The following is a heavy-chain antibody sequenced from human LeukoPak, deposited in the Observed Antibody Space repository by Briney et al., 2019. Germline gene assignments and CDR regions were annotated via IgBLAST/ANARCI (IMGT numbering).Heavy chain of an antibody. D-gene: IGHD6-19*01. CDR1: GGTFSSYA. CDR2: IIPILGIA. CDR3: ARAGDIAVAGTGWFDP. Sequence: GASVKVSRKASGGTFSSYAISWVRQAPGQGLEWMGRIIPILGIANYAQKFQGRVTITADKSTSTAYMELSSLRSEDTAVYYCARAGDIAVAGTGWFDPWGQGTLVTVSS. J-gene: IGHJ5*02. V-gene: IGHV1-69*04.